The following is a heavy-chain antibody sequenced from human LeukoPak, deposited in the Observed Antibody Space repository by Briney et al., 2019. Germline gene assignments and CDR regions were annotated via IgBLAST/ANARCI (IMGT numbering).Heavy chain of an antibody. CDR2: FFHSGST. CDR3: ATTEKNRYYINL. V-gene: IGHV4-30-2*01. J-gene: IGHJ6*01. CDR1: GVSVSSGGYY. D-gene: IGHD2-21*01. Sequence: PSQTLSLTCTVSGVSVSSGGYYWSWIRQPPGKGLEWIGSFFHSGSTYYNPSLKSRVTTSVDRSKNQFSLKLSSVTAADTAVYFCATTEKNRYYINLWGPGTTVIVSS.